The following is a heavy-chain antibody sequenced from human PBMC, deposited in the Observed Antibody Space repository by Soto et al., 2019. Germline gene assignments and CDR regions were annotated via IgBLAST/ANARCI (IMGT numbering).Heavy chain of an antibody. CDR2: ISYDGSNK. CDR3: AKTYCSGGSCYSMDV. Sequence: QVQLVESGGGVVQPGRSLRLSCAASGFTFSSYGMHWVRQAPGKGLEWVAVISYDGSNKYYADSVKGRFTISRDNSKNTLYLQMNSLRAEDTAVYYCAKTYCSGGSCYSMDVWGKGPRSPSP. D-gene: IGHD2-15*01. CDR1: GFTFSSYG. J-gene: IGHJ6*03. V-gene: IGHV3-30*18.